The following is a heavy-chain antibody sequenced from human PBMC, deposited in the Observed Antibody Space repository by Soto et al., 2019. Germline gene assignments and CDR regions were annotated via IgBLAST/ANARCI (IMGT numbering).Heavy chain of an antibody. D-gene: IGHD3-22*01. J-gene: IGHJ5*02. CDR3: ARHKAFYYDSSGA. CDR2: IDPSDSYT. Sequence: GESLKISCQGSGYSFTSYWISWVRQMPAKGLEWMGRIDPSDSYTNYSPSFQGHVTFSADKSISTAYLQWSSLRASDTAMCYCARHKAFYYDSSGAWGQGTLVTVSS. CDR1: GYSFTSYW. V-gene: IGHV5-10-1*01.